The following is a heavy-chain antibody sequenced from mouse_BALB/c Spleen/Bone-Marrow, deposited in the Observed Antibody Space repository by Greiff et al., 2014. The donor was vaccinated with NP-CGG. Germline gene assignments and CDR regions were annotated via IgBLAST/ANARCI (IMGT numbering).Heavy chain of an antibody. V-gene: IGHV1-5*01. CDR1: GYSFTSYW. D-gene: IGHD2-12*01. J-gene: IGHJ4*01. Sequence: VQLQQSGTVLPRPGTSVRMSCKASGYSFTSYWMHWVKRRPGQGLEWIGAIYPGNSEISYNQRFKGKAKLTAVTSASTAYMELSSPTNEDSAVYYCTIYRYDEDAMDYWGQGTSVTVSS. CDR3: TIYRYDEDAMDY. CDR2: IYPGNSEI.